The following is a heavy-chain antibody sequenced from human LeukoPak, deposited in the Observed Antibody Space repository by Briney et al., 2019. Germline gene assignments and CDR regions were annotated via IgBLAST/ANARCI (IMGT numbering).Heavy chain of an antibody. D-gene: IGHD2-2*01. J-gene: IGHJ5*02. CDR1: GYTFTSYG. Sequence: ASVKVSCKASGYTFTSYGISWVRQAPGQGLEWMGWINPNSGGTNYAQKFQGRVTMTRDTSISTAYMELSRLRSDDTAVYYCAREYLGDIVVVPAQGGWFDPWGQGTLVTVSS. CDR2: INPNSGGT. V-gene: IGHV1-2*02. CDR3: AREYLGDIVVVPAQGGWFDP.